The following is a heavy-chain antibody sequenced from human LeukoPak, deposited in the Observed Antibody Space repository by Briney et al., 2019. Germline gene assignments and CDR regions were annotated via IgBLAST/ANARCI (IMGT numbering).Heavy chain of an antibody. J-gene: IGHJ2*01. CDR1: GGSFSGYY. D-gene: IGHD2-15*01. Sequence: ASETLSLTCAVYGGSFSGYYWSWIRQPPGKGLEWIGEINHSGSTNYNPSLKSRVTISVDTSKNQFSLKLSSVTAADTAVYYCARGRRRSVVVAATPRYFDLWGRGTLVTVSS. V-gene: IGHV4-34*01. CDR3: ARGRRRSVVVAATPRYFDL. CDR2: INHSGST.